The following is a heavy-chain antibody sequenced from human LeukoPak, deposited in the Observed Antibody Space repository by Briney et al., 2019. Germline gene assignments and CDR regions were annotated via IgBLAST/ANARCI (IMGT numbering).Heavy chain of an antibody. Sequence: SETLSLTCTVSGGSISSYYWSWIRQPPGKGLEWIGYIYYSGSTNYNPSLKSRVTISVDTSKNQFSLKLSSVTAADTAVYYCARRYPTYYYDSSGYLGGAFDIWGQGTMVTVSS. CDR3: ARRYPTYYYDSSGYLGGAFDI. CDR2: IYYSGST. CDR1: GGSISSYY. V-gene: IGHV4-59*01. J-gene: IGHJ3*02. D-gene: IGHD3-22*01.